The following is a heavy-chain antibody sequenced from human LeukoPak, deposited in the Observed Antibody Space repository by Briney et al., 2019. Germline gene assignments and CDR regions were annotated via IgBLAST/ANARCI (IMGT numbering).Heavy chain of an antibody. D-gene: IGHD6-13*01. J-gene: IGHJ4*02. CDR2: ISGSGGST. CDR1: GFTFSSYA. CDR3: AKPIYSSTWYKAVDY. V-gene: IGHV3-23*01. Sequence: GGSLRLSCAASGFTFSSYAMSWARQAPGKGLEWVSAISGSGGSTYYADSVKGRFTISRDNSKNTLYLQMNSLRAEDTAVYYCAKPIYSSTWYKAVDYWGQGTLVTVSS.